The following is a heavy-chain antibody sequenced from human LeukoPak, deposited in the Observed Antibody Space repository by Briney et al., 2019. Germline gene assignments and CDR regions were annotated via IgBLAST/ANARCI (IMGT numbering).Heavy chain of an antibody. CDR3: ARLARSAGTDV. J-gene: IGHJ6*02. V-gene: IGHV4-34*01. Sequence: PSETLSLTCAVYGGSFSGYYWSWIRQPPGKGLEWIGEINHSGSTNYNPSLKSRVTISVDTSKNQFSLKLSSVTAADTAVYYCARLARSAGTDVWGQGTTVTVSS. CDR1: GGSFSGYY. CDR2: INHSGST.